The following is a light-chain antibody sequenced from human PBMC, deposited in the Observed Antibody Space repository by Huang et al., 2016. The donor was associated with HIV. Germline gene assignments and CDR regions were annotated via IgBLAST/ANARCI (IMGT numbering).Light chain of an antibody. CDR2: GAS. CDR3: QQYNNWPSA. CDR1: QSVSSN. V-gene: IGKV3-15*01. J-gene: IGKJ1*01. Sequence: ETVMTQSPANLSVSPGERATLSCRASQSVSSNLAWYQQKPGQAPRLRIYGASTRATGIPARFSGSGSGTEFTLTISSLQSEDFAVYYCQQYNNWPSAFGQGTKVEIK.